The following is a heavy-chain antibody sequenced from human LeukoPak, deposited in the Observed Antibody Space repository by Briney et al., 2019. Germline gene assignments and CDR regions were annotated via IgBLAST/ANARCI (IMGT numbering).Heavy chain of an antibody. D-gene: IGHD6-13*01. J-gene: IGHJ4*02. CDR1: GFTFSSYA. V-gene: IGHV3-23*01. CDR2: ISGSGGST. CDR3: ASGDLYSSSWRPIDY. Sequence: GGSLRLSCAASGFTFSSYAMSWVRQAPGKGLEWVSAISGSGGSTYYADSVKGRFTISRDNSKNTLYLQMNSLRAEDTAVYYCASGDLYSSSWRPIDYWGQGTLVTVSS.